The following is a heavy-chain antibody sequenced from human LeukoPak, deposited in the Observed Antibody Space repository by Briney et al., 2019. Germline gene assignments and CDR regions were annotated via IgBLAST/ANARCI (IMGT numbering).Heavy chain of an antibody. V-gene: IGHV3-33*01. CDR1: GITFGTYG. J-gene: IGHJ4*02. CDR2: IWYDGSNK. Sequence: PGGSLRLSCVASGITFGTYGMHWVRQALGMGLEWVAVIWYDGSNKWYADSVRGRFTISRDNSNNTLYLEMSSLGAEDTATYYCASAYGDYGLDYWGQGTLVTVSS. D-gene: IGHD4-17*01. CDR3: ASAYGDYGLDY.